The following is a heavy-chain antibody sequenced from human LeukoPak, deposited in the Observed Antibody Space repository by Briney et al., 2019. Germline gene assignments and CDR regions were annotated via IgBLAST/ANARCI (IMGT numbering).Heavy chain of an antibody. V-gene: IGHV3-30-3*01. Sequence: GGSLRLSCAASGFTLSSYPVYWVRQAPGKGLEWVAAISHGGTNKYYADSVKGRFTISRDNSKNTLYLQMNSLRAEDTAVYHCARERSITGDYYGLDVWGQGTTVTVSS. CDR1: GFTLSSYP. D-gene: IGHD6-6*01. J-gene: IGHJ6*02. CDR3: ARERSITGDYYGLDV. CDR2: ISHGGTNK.